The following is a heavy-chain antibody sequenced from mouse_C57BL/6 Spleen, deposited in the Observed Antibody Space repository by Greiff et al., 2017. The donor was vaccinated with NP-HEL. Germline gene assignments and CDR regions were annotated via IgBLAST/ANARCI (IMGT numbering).Heavy chain of an antibody. V-gene: IGHV1-80*01. J-gene: IGHJ2*01. CDR2: IYPGDGDT. Sequence: QVQLKESGAELVKPGASVKISCKASGYSFSSYWMNWVKQRPGKGLEWIGQIYPGDGDTTSIGKLKGKATLTADKSSSTAYMQLSSLTSEDSAVYFCARSSYYFDYWGQGTTLTVSS. CDR3: ARSSYYFDY. CDR1: GYSFSSYW.